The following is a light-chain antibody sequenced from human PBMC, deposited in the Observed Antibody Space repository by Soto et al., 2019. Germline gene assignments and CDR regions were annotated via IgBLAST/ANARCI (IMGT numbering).Light chain of an antibody. CDR3: SSYTSSNTRQIV. V-gene: IGLV2-14*03. CDR1: SSDVVGYNY. J-gene: IGLJ1*01. Sequence: QSVLTQPASVSGSPGQSITISCTGTSSDVVGYNYVSWYQHHPGKAPKLIIYDVSNRPSGVSNRFSGSKSGNTASLTISGLQPEDEAYYYCSSYTSSNTRQIVFGTGTMVTVL. CDR2: DVS.